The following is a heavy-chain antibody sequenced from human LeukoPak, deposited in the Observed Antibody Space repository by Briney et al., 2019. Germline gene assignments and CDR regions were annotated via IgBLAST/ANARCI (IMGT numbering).Heavy chain of an antibody. D-gene: IGHD3-16*01. J-gene: IGHJ6*03. Sequence: SETLSLTCTVSGGSITSYYWSWIRQPPGKGLEWIGYIYYSGSTNYNPSLKSRVTISVDTSKNQFSLKLSSVTAADTAVYYCARETSQKGAHYMDVWGKGTTVTISS. CDR1: GGSITSYY. V-gene: IGHV4-59*01. CDR2: IYYSGST. CDR3: ARETSQKGAHYMDV.